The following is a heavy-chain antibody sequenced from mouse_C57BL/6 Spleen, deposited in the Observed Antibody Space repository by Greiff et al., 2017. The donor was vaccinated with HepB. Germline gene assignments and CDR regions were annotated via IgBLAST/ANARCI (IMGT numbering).Heavy chain of an antibody. V-gene: IGHV1-54*01. CDR1: GYAFTNYL. CDR3: ARGGDYFDY. J-gene: IGHJ2*01. CDR2: INPGSGGT. Sequence: VQLQQSGAELVRPGTSVKVSCKASGYAFTNYLIEWVKQRPGQGLEGIGVINPGSGGTNYNEKFKGKATLTADKSSSTAYMQLSSLTSEDSAVYFCARGGDYFDYWGQGTTLTVSS.